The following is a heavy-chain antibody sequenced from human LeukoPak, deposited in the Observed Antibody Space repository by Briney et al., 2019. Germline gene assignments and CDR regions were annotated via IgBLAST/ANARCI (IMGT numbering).Heavy chain of an antibody. Sequence: PGGSLRLSCAASGFTFNTYWMCWVRQAPGKGLEWVANIRQDGSDKYYVDSVKGRFTISRDNAKNSLYLQMNSLRAEDTAVYYCARDGGSAIPFDYWGQGTLVTVSS. CDR1: GFTFNTYW. CDR2: IRQDGSDK. V-gene: IGHV3-7*01. J-gene: IGHJ4*02. CDR3: ARDGGSAIPFDY.